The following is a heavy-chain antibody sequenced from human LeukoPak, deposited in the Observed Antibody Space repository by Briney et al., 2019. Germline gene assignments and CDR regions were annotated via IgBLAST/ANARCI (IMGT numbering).Heavy chain of an antibody. CDR1: GFTLSGYW. Sequence: PGGSLRLSCAASGFTLSGYWKHWVRQAPGEGLVWVSRMNSDGTVTTYADSVRGRFTISRDNAKNTLYLQMSSLRAEDTAVYYCARYVVASACFDSWGQGTPVTVSS. J-gene: IGHJ4*02. CDR3: ARYVVASACFDS. CDR2: MNSDGTVT. D-gene: IGHD2-21*01. V-gene: IGHV3-74*01.